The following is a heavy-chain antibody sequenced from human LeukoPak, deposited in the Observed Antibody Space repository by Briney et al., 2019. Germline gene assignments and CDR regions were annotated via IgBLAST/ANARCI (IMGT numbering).Heavy chain of an antibody. V-gene: IGHV4-39*07. CDR3: ARQNSYGMGYYYGMDV. J-gene: IGHJ6*02. CDR2: IYYSGST. D-gene: IGHD5-18*01. CDR1: GGSISSSSYY. Sequence: PSETLSLTCTVSGGSISSSSYYWGWIRQPPGKGLEWIGSIYYSGSTYYNPSLKSRVTISVDTSKNQFSLKLSSVTAADTAVYYCARQNSYGMGYYYGMDVWGQGTTVTVSS.